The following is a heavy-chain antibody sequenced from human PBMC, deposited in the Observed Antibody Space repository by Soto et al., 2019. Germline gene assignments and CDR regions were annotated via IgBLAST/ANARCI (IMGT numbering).Heavy chain of an antibody. CDR3: ARGRQVRGVYVY. D-gene: IGHD3-10*01. Sequence: LSLTFAVYGXSFSGYYWSWIRQPPGKGLEWIGEINHSGSTNYNPSLKSRVTISVDTSKNQFSLKLSSVTAADTAVYYCARGRQVRGVYVYWGQGTLVTVSS. CDR1: GXSFSGYY. V-gene: IGHV4-34*01. J-gene: IGHJ4*02. CDR2: INHSGST.